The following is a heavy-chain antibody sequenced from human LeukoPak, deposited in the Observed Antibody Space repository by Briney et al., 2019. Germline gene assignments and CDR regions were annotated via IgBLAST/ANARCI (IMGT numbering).Heavy chain of an antibody. Sequence: GGSLRLSCAASGFTFSNAYMNWVRQAPGKGLEWVAVISYDGTNKYYADSVKGRFTISRDSSQNTVYLLMNSLRAEDTAVYYCAREQMTTVTGTFDYWGQGTLVTVSS. V-gene: IGHV3-30-3*01. J-gene: IGHJ4*02. CDR2: ISYDGTNK. CDR3: AREQMTTVTGTFDY. D-gene: IGHD5-24*01. CDR1: GFTFSNAY.